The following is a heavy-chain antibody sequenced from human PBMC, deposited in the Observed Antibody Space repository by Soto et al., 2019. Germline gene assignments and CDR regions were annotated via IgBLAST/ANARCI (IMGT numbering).Heavy chain of an antibody. CDR1: GSPFNNAW. V-gene: IGHV3-15*01. Sequence: GGSLRLSCAASGSPFNNAWMNWVRQAPGKGLEWGGLSKSNTDGGTTEYAAPVKGRFTISRDESRNMLDLQMNSLKIADTAVYYCVTGYFHCAWGTLHWGPGTLVTVSS. CDR2: SKSNTDGGTT. D-gene: IGHD3-16*01. CDR3: VTGYFHCAWGTLH. J-gene: IGHJ4*02.